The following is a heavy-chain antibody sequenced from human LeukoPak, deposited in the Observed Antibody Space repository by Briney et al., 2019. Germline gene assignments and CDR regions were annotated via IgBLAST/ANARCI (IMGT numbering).Heavy chain of an antibody. CDR1: GGSISSSSYY. CDR3: ARGDYDYYYMDV. V-gene: IGHV4-61*02. CDR2: IYISGSS. Sequence: SETLSLTCTVSGGSISSSSYYWNWIRQPAGQALEWLGRIYISGSSTYNPSLKNRVTMSLDTSTNQISVKLTSVTAADTAVYYCARGDYDYYYMDVWGKGTPVTISS. J-gene: IGHJ6*03.